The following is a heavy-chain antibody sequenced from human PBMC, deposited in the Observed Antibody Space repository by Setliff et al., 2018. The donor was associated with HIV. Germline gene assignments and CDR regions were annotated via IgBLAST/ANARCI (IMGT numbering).Heavy chain of an antibody. CDR3: VKGAPDYDTNPFYYYFYMHV. Sequence: GESLKISCKGSGYSFTNYWIGWVRQVPGKGLEWMGVIYPGDSDAKYNPSFQDQVTISIDKSIDTAYLQWGSLKASDTAIYYCVKGAPDYDTNPFYYYFYMHVWGKGTMVTVSS. J-gene: IGHJ6*03. CDR2: IYPGDSDA. D-gene: IGHD4-17*01. CDR1: GYSFTNYW. V-gene: IGHV5-51*01.